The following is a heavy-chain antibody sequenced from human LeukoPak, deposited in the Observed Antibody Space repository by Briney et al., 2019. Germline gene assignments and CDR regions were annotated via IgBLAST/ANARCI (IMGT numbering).Heavy chain of an antibody. Sequence: GGSLRLSCAASRFIFPSTGMHWVRQAPGKGLEWVAFIRYDGSDKYYADFVKGRFTISRDNPKNTLYLQMNNLRPNDTALYYCVRDATVGASSFDFWGQGTLLIVSS. J-gene: IGHJ4*02. V-gene: IGHV3-30*02. D-gene: IGHD1-26*01. CDR2: IRYDGSDK. CDR3: VRDATVGASSFDF. CDR1: RFIFPSTG.